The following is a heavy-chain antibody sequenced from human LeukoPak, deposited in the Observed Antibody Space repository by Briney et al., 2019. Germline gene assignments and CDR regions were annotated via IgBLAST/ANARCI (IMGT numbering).Heavy chain of an antibody. CDR3: AKDLLRAYDFWSGYSS. D-gene: IGHD3/OR15-3a*01. CDR2: ISGSGGST. J-gene: IGHJ5*02. Sequence: GGSLRLSCAASGFTFSSYAMSWVRQAPGKGLEWVSAISGSGGSTYYADSVKGRFAISRDNSKNTLYLQMNSLRAEDTAVYYCAKDLLRAYDFWSGYSSWGQGTLVTLSS. V-gene: IGHV3-23*01. CDR1: GFTFSSYA.